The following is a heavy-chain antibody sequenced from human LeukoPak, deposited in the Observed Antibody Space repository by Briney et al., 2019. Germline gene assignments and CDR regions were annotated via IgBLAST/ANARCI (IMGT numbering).Heavy chain of an antibody. V-gene: IGHV3-30*18. CDR1: GFTFSSYG. J-gene: IGHJ3*02. CDR3: AKSGGSYWGAFDI. Sequence: PGTSLRLSCAASGFTFSSYGMRWVRQAPGKGLEWVAVISYDGSNKYYADSVKGRFTISRDNSKNTLYLQMNSPRAEDTAMYYCAKSGGSYWGAFDIWGQGTMVTVSS. D-gene: IGHD1-26*01. CDR2: ISYDGSNK.